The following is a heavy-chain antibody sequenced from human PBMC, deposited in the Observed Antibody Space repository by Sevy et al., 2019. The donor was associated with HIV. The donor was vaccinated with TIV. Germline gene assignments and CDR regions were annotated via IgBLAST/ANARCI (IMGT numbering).Heavy chain of an antibody. J-gene: IGHJ4*02. CDR2: ITISGGTT. CDR3: AKDRVSGTYYTGDFDY. V-gene: IGHV3-23*01. D-gene: IGHD3-10*01. CDR1: GFTFSNYA. Sequence: GGSLRLPCAASGFTFSNYAMSWVRQAPGKGLEWVSVITISGGTTYYADSVKGRFTISRDSSENTLYLQMNSLRAEDTAVYYCAKDRVSGTYYTGDFDYWGQGTLVTVSS.